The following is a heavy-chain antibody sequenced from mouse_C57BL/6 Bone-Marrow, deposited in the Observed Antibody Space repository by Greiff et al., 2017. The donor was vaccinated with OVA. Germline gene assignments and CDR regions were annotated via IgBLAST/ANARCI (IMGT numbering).Heavy chain of an antibody. CDR3: TTRCDVDY. J-gene: IGHJ2*01. V-gene: IGHV14-4*01. Sequence: VQLQQSGAELVRPGASVKLSCTASGFNIKDDYMHWVKQRPEQGLEWIGWIDPENGDTEYASKFQGKATITADTSSNTAYLQLSSLTSEDTAVYYCTTRCDVDYWGQGTTLTVSS. CDR2: IDPENGDT. CDR1: GFNIKDDY.